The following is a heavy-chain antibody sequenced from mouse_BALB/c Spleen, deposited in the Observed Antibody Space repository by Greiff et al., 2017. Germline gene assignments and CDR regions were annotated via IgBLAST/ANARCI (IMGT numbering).Heavy chain of an antibody. J-gene: IGHJ4*01. D-gene: IGHD6-5*01. Sequence: EVMLVESGGGLVKPGGSLKLSCAASGFAFSSYDMSWVRQTPEKRLEWVAYISSGGGSTYYPDTVKGRFTISRDNAKNTLYLQMSSLKSEDTAMYYCARHAMLYAMDYWGQGTSVTVSS. CDR3: ARHAMLYAMDY. CDR2: ISSGGGST. V-gene: IGHV5-12-1*01. CDR1: GFAFSSYD.